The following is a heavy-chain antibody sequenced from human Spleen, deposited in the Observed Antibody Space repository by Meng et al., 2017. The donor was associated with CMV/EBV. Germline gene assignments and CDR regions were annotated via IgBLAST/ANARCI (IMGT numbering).Heavy chain of an antibody. Sequence: SGYTFTGHQMYWVRQAPGQGLEWMAWIDPKSGGTKYAQKFQGRLTVTRDTSTATVYMQLTRLTSDDTAIYYCARDIVAGGRWDCLGYWGKGTLVTVSS. V-gene: IGHV1-2*02. CDR3: ARDIVAGGRWDCLGY. D-gene: IGHD5-12*01. CDR2: IDPKSGGT. J-gene: IGHJ4*02. CDR1: GYTFTGHQ.